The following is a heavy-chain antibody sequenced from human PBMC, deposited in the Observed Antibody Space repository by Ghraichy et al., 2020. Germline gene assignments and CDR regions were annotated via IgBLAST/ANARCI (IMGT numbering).Heavy chain of an antibody. Sequence: GESLNISCAASGFTFEDYSINWIRQVPGKGPEWVGLISGDGDTTYYAEYVEGRFTISRDNNRKFVYLQMNNLRTEDSGLYYCARDMRILTRGLGYFNSWGQGTLVTVSS. D-gene: IGHD3/OR15-3a*01. CDR2: ISGDGDTT. J-gene: IGHJ5*02. CDR3: ARDMRILTRGLGYFNS. CDR1: GFTFEDYS. V-gene: IGHV3-43*01.